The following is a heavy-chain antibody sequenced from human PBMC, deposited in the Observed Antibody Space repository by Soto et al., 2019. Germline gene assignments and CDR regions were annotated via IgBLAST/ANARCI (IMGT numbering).Heavy chain of an antibody. V-gene: IGHV4-59*08. CDR1: GGSINSYC. Sequence: SETLSLTCTVSGGSINSYCWSWIRQPPGKGLEWIAYIFDSGNANYNPSLKSRVTITVDTSKNQFSLKLTSVTAADTAVYYCARHRRTTVAKFYFDNWGQGALVTVSS. CDR2: IFDSGNA. D-gene: IGHD4-4*01. CDR3: ARHRRTTVAKFYFDN. J-gene: IGHJ4*02.